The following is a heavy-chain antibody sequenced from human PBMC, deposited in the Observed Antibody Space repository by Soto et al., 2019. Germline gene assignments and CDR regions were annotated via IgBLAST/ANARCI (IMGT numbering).Heavy chain of an antibody. CDR1: GGSISSYY. V-gene: IGHV4-59*08. Sequence: SETLSLTCTVSGGSISSYYWSWIRQPPGKGLEWIGYIYYSGSTNYNPSLKSRVTISVDTSKNQFSLKLSSVTAADTAVYYCARHKPYYYYGMDVWGQGTTVTVSS. J-gene: IGHJ6*02. CDR3: ARHKPYYYYGMDV. CDR2: IYYSGST.